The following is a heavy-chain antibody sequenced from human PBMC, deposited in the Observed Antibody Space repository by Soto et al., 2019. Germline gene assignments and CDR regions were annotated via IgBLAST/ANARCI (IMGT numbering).Heavy chain of an antibody. CDR2: IYYSGST. CDR3: ARVPIPESITGPPRFDY. J-gene: IGHJ4*02. D-gene: IGHD1-20*01. CDR1: GGSISSGGYY. V-gene: IGHV4-31*03. Sequence: SETLSLTCTVSGGSISSGGYYWSWIRQHPGKGLEWIGYIYYSGSTYYNPSLKSRVTISVDTSKNQFSLKLSSVTAADTAVYYCARVPIPESITGPPRFDYWGQGTLVTVSS.